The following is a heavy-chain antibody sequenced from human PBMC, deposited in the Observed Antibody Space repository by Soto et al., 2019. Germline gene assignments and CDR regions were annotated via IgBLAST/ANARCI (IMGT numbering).Heavy chain of an antibody. V-gene: IGHV3-23*01. D-gene: IGHD3-22*01. CDR2: ISGSGGST. CDR3: AKGPKMRYYYDSSGYYYAEYFQH. Sequence: GGSLRLSCAAAGFTCRSYAMSWVRQAPGKGLEWVSAISGSGGSTYYADSVKGRFTISRDNSKNTLYLQMNSLRAEDTAVYYCAKGPKMRYYYDSSGYYYAEYFQHWGQGTLVTVXS. J-gene: IGHJ1*01. CDR1: GFTCRSYA.